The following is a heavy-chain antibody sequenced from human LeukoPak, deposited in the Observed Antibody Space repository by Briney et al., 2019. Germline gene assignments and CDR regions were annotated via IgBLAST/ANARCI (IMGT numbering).Heavy chain of an antibody. CDR1: GYTFTGYY. CDR3: ARGSLMVRGQENNWFDP. V-gene: IGHV1-2*02. D-gene: IGHD3-10*01. Sequence: EASVKVSCKASGYTFTGYYMHWVRQAPGQGLEWMGWINPNSGGTNYAQKFQGRVTMTRDTSISTAYMELSRLRSDDTAVYYCARGSLMVRGQENNWFDPWGQGTLVTVSS. CDR2: INPNSGGT. J-gene: IGHJ5*02.